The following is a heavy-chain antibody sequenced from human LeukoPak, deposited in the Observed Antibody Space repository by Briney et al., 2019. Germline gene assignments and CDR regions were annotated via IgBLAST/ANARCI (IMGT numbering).Heavy chain of an antibody. D-gene: IGHD3-10*01. J-gene: IGHJ4*02. V-gene: IGHV3-30*18. CDR3: AKERRITMVRALHYFDY. Sequence: GGSLRLSCAASGFTFSSYGMHWVRQAPGKGLEWVAVISYDGSNKYYADSVKGRFTISRDNSKNTLYLQMNSLRAEDTAVYYCAKERRITMVRALHYFDYWGQGTLVTVSS. CDR1: GFTFSSYG. CDR2: ISYDGSNK.